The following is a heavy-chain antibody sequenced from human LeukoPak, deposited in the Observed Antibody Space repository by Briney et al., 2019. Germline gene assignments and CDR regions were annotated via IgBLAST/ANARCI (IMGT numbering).Heavy chain of an antibody. J-gene: IGHJ3*01. CDR3: ARGLAAVSESSGRDAFDV. V-gene: IGHV4-59*01. Sequence: SETLSLTCTVSGGSISGYYWSWIRQPPGKRLEWIGDINYSGSTNYNPSLKSRVTISVDTSKNQLSLKLTSVSAADTAVYYCARGLAAVSESSGRDAFDVWGQGTMVTVSS. CDR2: INYSGST. CDR1: GGSISGYY. D-gene: IGHD3-22*01.